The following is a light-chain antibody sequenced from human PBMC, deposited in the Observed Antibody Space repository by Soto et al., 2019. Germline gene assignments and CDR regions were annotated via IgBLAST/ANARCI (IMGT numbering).Light chain of an antibody. CDR2: DAF. V-gene: IGKV3-20*01. J-gene: IGKJ3*01. CDR3: QQSAT. CDR1: QSVSSNY. Sequence: EIVLTQSPGTLSLSPGERATLSCRASQSVSSNYLAWYQQKPGQAPRLLIYDAFSRAPGIPDRFSGSGSGTDFTLTISRLEPEDFAVYYCQQSATFGPGTKVD.